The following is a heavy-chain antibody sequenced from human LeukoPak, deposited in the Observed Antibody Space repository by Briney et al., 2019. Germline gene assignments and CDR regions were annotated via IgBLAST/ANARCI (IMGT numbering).Heavy chain of an antibody. V-gene: IGHV4-34*01. CDR2: INHSGST. J-gene: IGHJ4*02. CDR1: GGSFSGYY. Sequence: SETLSLTCAVYGGSFSGYYWSWIRQPPGKGLEWIGEINHSGSTNYNPSLKSRVTISVDTSKNQFSLKLSSVTAADTAVYYCARGGALGDYYDSSGYYSFDYWGQGTLVTVSS. CDR3: ARGGALGDYYDSSGYYSFDY. D-gene: IGHD3-22*01.